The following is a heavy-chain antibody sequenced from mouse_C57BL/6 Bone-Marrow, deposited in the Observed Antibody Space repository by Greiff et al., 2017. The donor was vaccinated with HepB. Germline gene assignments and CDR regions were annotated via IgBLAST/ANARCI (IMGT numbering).Heavy chain of an antibody. CDR2: ISNGGGST. CDR1: GFTFSDYY. Sequence: EVQLVESGGGLVQPGGSLKLSCAASGFTFSDYYMYWVRQTPEKRLEWVAYISNGGGSTYYPDTVKGRFTISRDNAKNTLYLQMSRLKSEDTAMYYCARTPLYYGSLFAYWGQGTLVTVSA. CDR3: ARTPLYYGSLFAY. D-gene: IGHD1-1*01. V-gene: IGHV5-12*01. J-gene: IGHJ3*01.